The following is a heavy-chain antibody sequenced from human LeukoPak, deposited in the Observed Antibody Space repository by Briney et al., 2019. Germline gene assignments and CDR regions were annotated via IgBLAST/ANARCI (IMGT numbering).Heavy chain of an antibody. CDR1: GYTFTGYY. CDR3: ARGSSWLGGRDAFDI. V-gene: IGHV1-2*02. J-gene: IGHJ3*02. D-gene: IGHD3-10*01. CDR2: INPNSGGT. Sequence: ASVKVSCKASGYTFTGYYVHWGRQAPGQGLGWMGWINPNSGGTNYAQKFQGRVTMTRDTSISTAYMELSRLRSDDTAVYYCARGSSWLGGRDAFDIWGQGTMVTVSS.